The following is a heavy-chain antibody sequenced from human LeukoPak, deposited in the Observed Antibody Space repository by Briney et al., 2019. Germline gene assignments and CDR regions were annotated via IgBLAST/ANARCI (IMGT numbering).Heavy chain of an antibody. Sequence: GGSLRLSCVASRFSFSTHNMNWVRQAPGQGLEWVSSIGRDSSYVYYADSLKGRFTISRDDAKNSLYLQLNNLRAEDTAVYYCASHFAHWGSHLFGYWGQGTLVTVSS. J-gene: IGHJ4*02. CDR2: IGRDSSYV. CDR3: ASHFAHWGSHLFGY. D-gene: IGHD7-27*01. V-gene: IGHV3-21*01. CDR1: RFSFSTHN.